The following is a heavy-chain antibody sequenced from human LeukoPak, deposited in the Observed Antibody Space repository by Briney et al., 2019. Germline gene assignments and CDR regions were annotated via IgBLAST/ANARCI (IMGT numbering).Heavy chain of an antibody. D-gene: IGHD6-13*01. Sequence: PSETLSLICTVSGGSISSFYWSWIRQSPGKGLEWIAYFYTSGSTNYNPSLKSRVTVSGDTSKNQFSLQLSSVTAADTAVYYCAGGAASGGFSPYDIWGQGTMVTVSS. CDR1: GGSISSFY. CDR2: FYTSGST. V-gene: IGHV4-4*09. CDR3: AGGAASGGFSPYDI. J-gene: IGHJ3*02.